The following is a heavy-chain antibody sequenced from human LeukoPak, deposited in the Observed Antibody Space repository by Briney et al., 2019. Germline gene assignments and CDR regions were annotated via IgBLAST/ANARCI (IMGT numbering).Heavy chain of an antibody. CDR2: IIPIFGTA. Sequence: SVKVSCKASGGTFSSYAISWVRQAPGQGLEWMGGIIPIFGTANYAQNLQGTVTMTTDTSTSTAYMELRSLRSDDTAVYYCARGTYYDYWGQGTLVTVSS. D-gene: IGHD1-26*01. CDR1: GGTFSSYA. V-gene: IGHV1-69*05. J-gene: IGHJ4*02. CDR3: ARGTYYDY.